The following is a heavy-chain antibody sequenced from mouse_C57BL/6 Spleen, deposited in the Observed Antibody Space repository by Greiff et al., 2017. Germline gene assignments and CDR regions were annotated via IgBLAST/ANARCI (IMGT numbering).Heavy chain of an antibody. V-gene: IGHV1-61*01. CDR2: IYPSDSET. Sequence: QVHVKQPGAELVRPGSSVKLSCKASGYTFTSYWMDWVKQRPGQGLEWIGNIYPSDSETHYNQKFKDKATLTVDKSSSTAYMQLSSLTSEDSAVYYCARGTTVGNFDYWGQGTTLTVSS. CDR3: ARGTTVGNFDY. CDR1: GYTFTSYW. D-gene: IGHD1-1*01. J-gene: IGHJ2*01.